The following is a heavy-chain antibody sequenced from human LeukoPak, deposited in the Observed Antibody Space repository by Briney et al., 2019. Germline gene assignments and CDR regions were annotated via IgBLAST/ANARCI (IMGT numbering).Heavy chain of an antibody. CDR1: GFNFSNYW. Sequence: PGGSLRLSCVASGFNFSNYWTIWVRQASGKGLEWVANIKEDGSEKYYLDSVKGRFTVYRDNAKNSLYLQMRNLGAEDTAVYYCARGFFYNWGQGTLVSVSS. CDR2: IKEDGSEK. J-gene: IGHJ4*02. CDR3: ARGFFYN. V-gene: IGHV3-7*03.